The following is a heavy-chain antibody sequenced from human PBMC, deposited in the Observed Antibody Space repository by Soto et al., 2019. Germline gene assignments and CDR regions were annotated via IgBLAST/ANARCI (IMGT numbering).Heavy chain of an antibody. CDR1: GFSFSNYG. D-gene: IGHD3-22*01. Sequence: GGSLRLSCAASGFSFSNYGMHWVRQAPGKGLEWVAVISYDGSNKYYADSVRGRFTISRDNSKTTLYLQMNSLRAEDTAVYYCAKDMYSYDSSGYYQNFDFWGRGTLVTVSS. CDR3: AKDMYSYDSSGYYQNFDF. J-gene: IGHJ4*02. V-gene: IGHV3-30*18. CDR2: ISYDGSNK.